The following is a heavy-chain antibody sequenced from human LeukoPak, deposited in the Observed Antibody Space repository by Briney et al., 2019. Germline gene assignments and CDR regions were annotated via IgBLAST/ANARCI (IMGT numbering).Heavy chain of an antibody. J-gene: IGHJ4*02. D-gene: IGHD6-13*01. Sequence: GGSLRLSCAASGLTFSSHAMHWVRQAPGKGLEWVAVIWYDGSNKYYADSVKGRFTISRDNSKNTLYLQMNSLRAEDTAVYYCARDMGAAAGISDYWGQGTLVTVSS. CDR2: IWYDGSNK. V-gene: IGHV3-33*08. CDR1: GLTFSSHA. CDR3: ARDMGAAAGISDY.